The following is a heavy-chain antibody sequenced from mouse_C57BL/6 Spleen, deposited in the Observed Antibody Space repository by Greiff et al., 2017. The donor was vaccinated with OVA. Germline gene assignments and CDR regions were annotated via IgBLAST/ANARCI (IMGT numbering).Heavy chain of an antibody. D-gene: IGHD1-1*01. CDR2: IWSGGST. CDR3: DKNEDYYGSSSWFAY. Sequence: VQRVESGPGLVQPSQSLSITCTVSGFSLTSYGVHWVRQPPGKGLEWLGVIWSGGSTDDNAAFISRMSISKDNSKSQVFFKMNSLQADYTAIYYGDKNEDYYGSSSWFAYWGQGTLVTVSA. CDR1: GFSLTSYG. V-gene: IGHV2-4*01. J-gene: IGHJ3*01.